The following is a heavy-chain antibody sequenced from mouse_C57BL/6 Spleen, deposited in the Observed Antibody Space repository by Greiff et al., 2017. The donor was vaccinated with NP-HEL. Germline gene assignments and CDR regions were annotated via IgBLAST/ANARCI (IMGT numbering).Heavy chain of an antibody. Sequence: EVKLEESGGGLVQPGGSLKLSCAASGFTFSDYYMYWVRQTPEKRLEWVAYISNGGGSTYYPDTVKGRFTISRDNAKNTLYLQMSRLKSEDTAMYYCARRQGVRGSSYDWYFDVWGTGTTVTVSS. D-gene: IGHD1-1*01. J-gene: IGHJ1*03. CDR1: GFTFSDYY. CDR2: ISNGGGST. CDR3: ARRQGVRGSSYDWYFDV. V-gene: IGHV5-12*01.